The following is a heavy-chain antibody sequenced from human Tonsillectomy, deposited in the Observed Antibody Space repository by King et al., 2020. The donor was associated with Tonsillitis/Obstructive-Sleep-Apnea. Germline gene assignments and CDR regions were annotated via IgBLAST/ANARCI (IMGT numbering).Heavy chain of an antibody. CDR1: GGSIISGGYS. CDR2: TYHSGST. CDR3: ARGGNYYYYGMDV. Sequence: QVQLQESGSGLVKPSQTLSLTCAVSGGSIISGGYSWSWIRQPPGKRLEWIGYTYHSGSTYYNPSLKSRVTISVDRSKNQFSLNLNSVTAADTAVYYCARGGNYYYYGMDVWGQGTTVTVS. J-gene: IGHJ6*02. V-gene: IGHV4-30-2*01.